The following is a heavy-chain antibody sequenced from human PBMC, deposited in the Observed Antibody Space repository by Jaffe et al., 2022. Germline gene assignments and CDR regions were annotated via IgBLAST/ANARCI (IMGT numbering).Heavy chain of an antibody. V-gene: IGHV3-23*01. CDR1: GFTFSSYA. J-gene: IGHJ3*02. Sequence: EVQLLESGGGLVQPGGSLRLSCAASGFTFSSYAMSWVRQAPGKGLEWVSAISGSGGSTYYADSVKGRFTISRDNSKNTLYLQMNSLRAEDTAVYYCAKDLGYCSSTSCYVRAFDIWGQGTMVTVSS. CDR3: AKDLGYCSSTSCYVRAFDI. CDR2: ISGSGGST. D-gene: IGHD2-2*01.